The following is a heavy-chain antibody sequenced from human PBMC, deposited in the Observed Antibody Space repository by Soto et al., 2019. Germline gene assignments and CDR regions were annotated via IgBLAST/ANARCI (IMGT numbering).Heavy chain of an antibody. CDR2: INHSGST. CDR1: GGSFSGYY. Sequence: QVQLQQWGAGLLKPSETLSLTCAVYGGSFSGYYWSWIRQPPGKGLEWIGEINHSGSTNYNPSLKSRVTISVDTSKNQFSLKLSSVTAADTAVYYCARVSSSWYQNFDYWGQGTLVTVSS. CDR3: ARVSSSWYQNFDY. J-gene: IGHJ4*02. V-gene: IGHV4-34*01. D-gene: IGHD6-13*01.